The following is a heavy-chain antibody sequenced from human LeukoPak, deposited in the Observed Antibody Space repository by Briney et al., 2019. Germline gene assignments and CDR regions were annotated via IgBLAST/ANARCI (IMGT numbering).Heavy chain of an antibody. Sequence: PGGSLRLSCAASGFTFSSYAMSWVRQAPGKGLEWVSTISGSGDGTYYADSVKGRFTIPRDNAKNTLYLQMNSLTAEDTAVYYCARDYSYGLDYWGQGTLVTVSS. J-gene: IGHJ4*02. CDR1: GFTFSSYA. V-gene: IGHV3-23*01. D-gene: IGHD5-18*01. CDR3: ARDYSYGLDY. CDR2: ISGSGDGT.